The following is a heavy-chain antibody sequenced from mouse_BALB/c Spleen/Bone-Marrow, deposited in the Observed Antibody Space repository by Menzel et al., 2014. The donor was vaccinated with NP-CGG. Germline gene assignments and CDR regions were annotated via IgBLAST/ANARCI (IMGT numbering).Heavy chain of an antibody. D-gene: IGHD2-14*01. J-gene: IGHJ1*01. CDR1: GFNIKDTY. CDR2: IDPANGNT. V-gene: IGHV14-3*02. Sequence: EVQVVESGAELVKPGASVKLSCTASGFNIKDTYMHWVKQRPKQGLEWIGRIDPANGNTKYDPKFQGKATITADTSSNTAYLQLSSLTSEDTAVYYCASYRYGWYFDVWGAGTTVTVSS. CDR3: ASYRYGWYFDV.